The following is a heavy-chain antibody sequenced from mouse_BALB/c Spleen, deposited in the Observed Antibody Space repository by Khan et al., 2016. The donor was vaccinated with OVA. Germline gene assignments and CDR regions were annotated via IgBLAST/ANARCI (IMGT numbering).Heavy chain of an antibody. CDR2: ISSGGSYT. D-gene: IGHD2-5*01. V-gene: IGHV5-6*01. J-gene: IGHJ2*01. CDR3: ARQYSNSFFEY. Sequence: EVELVESGGDLVKPGGSLKLSCAASGFTFSSFGKSWIRQTPDKRLEWVATISSGGSYTYYPDSVKGRFTISRDNAKNTLYLQMSSLKSEDTAMYYCARQYSNSFFEYWGQGTTLTVSS. CDR1: GFTFSSFG.